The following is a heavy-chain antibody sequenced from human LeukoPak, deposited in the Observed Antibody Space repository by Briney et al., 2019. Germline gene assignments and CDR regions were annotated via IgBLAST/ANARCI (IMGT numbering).Heavy chain of an antibody. V-gene: IGHV3-11*06. Sequence: GGSLRLSCAASGLTFSDYYMSWIRQAPGRGLEWVSYIRSSSDTNYADSARGRFTISRDNAKNSLYLQMNSLRAEDTAVYYCARGRAAYDYWGQGTLVTDSS. J-gene: IGHJ4*02. CDR1: GLTFSDYY. CDR3: ARGRAAYDY. D-gene: IGHD3-16*01. CDR2: IRSSSDT.